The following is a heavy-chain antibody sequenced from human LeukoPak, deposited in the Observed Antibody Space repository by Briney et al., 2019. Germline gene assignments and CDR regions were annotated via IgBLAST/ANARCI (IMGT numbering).Heavy chain of an antibody. D-gene: IGHD3-16*01. CDR2: FRYSGNS. Sequence: SQTLSLTCSLSGGSISVGDYYWSWIRQAPGRALEWIGFFRYSGNSYYNPSLKSRVTISVDASKNQFALKLRSVTAADTAVYFCAKAGWRGGGTFNEFDPWGQGTLVTVSS. CDR3: AKAGWRGGGTFNEFDP. V-gene: IGHV4-30-4*01. J-gene: IGHJ5*02. CDR1: GGSISVGDYY.